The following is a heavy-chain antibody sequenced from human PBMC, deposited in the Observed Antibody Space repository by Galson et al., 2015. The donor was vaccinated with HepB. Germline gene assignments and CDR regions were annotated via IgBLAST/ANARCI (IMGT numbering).Heavy chain of an antibody. J-gene: IGHJ6*02. V-gene: IGHV3-7*03. CDR1: GLTFSSHW. Sequence: SLRLSCAASGLTFSSHWMTWVRQAPGKGLEWVANIKPEGIEKFYVDSVKGRFTISRDNAKNSLYLQMSSLRAEDTAVYYCASYGSGSPFYGMDVWGQGTTVTVSS. CDR2: IKPEGIEK. CDR3: ASYGSGSPFYGMDV. D-gene: IGHD3-10*01.